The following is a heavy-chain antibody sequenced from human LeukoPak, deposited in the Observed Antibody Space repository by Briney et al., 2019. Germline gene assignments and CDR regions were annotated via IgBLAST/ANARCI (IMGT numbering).Heavy chain of an antibody. D-gene: IGHD2-8*01. V-gene: IGHV3-23*01. Sequence: GGSLRLSCAASGFTFSSYAMSWVSQAPGNGLEWVSAISGSGGSTYYADSVKGRFTISRDNSKKTLYLQMNSLRAEDTAVYYCAKDVRDPLNWFDPWGQGTLVTVSS. CDR3: AKDVRDPLNWFDP. J-gene: IGHJ5*02. CDR1: GFTFSSYA. CDR2: ISGSGGST.